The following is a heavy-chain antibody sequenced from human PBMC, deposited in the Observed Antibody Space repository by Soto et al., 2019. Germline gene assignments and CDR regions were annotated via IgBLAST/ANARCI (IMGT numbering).Heavy chain of an antibody. CDR2: ISAYNGNT. D-gene: IGHD3-9*01. J-gene: IGHJ4*02. Sequence: ASVKVSCKASGYTFTNYYMHWVRQAPGQGLEWMGWISAYNGNTNYAQKLQGRVTMTTDTSTSTAYMELRSLRSDDTAVYYCARDQGPRYFDWLVVDFDYWGQGTLVTV. CDR3: ARDQGPRYFDWLVVDFDY. V-gene: IGHV1-18*01. CDR1: GYTFTNYY.